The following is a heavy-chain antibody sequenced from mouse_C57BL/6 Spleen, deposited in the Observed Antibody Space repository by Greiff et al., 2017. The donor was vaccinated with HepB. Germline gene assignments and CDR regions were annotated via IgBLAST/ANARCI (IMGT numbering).Heavy chain of an antibody. Sequence: VKLVESGAELARPGASVKLSCKASGYTFTSYGISWVKQRTGQGLEWIGEIYPRSGNTYYNEKFKGKATLTADKSSSTAYMELRSLTSEDSAVYFCARSVYYYGSSYYFDYWGQGTTLTVSS. J-gene: IGHJ2*01. D-gene: IGHD1-1*01. CDR3: ARSVYYYGSSYYFDY. V-gene: IGHV1-81*01. CDR2: IYPRSGNT. CDR1: GYTFTSYG.